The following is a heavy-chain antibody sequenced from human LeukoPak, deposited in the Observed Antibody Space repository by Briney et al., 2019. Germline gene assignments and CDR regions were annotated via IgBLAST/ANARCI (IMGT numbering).Heavy chain of an antibody. J-gene: IGHJ6*02. CDR2: IYWDGGGV. CDR1: GSTFNDYA. Sequence: PGGSLRLSCAVSGSTFNDYAMHWVRQAPGKGLEWVSGIYWDGGGVGYADSVKGRFTISRGRAKNSLYLQMNSLRPEDTALYYCGKDLKPGGMDVWGQGTTVTVSS. V-gene: IGHV3-9*01. CDR3: GKDLKPGGMDV.